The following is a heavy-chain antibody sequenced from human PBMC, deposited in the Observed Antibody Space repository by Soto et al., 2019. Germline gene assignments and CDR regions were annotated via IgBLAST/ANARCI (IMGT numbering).Heavy chain of an antibody. J-gene: IGHJ3*02. Sequence: GWSLRLSCSASGFTFSSYAMSWLRQAPGKGLEWVSAISGSGGSTYYADSVKGRFTISRDNSKNTLYLQMNSLRAEDTAVYYCAKTRLYYDYIWGISDAFDIWGQGTMVTVSS. CDR1: GFTFSSYA. V-gene: IGHV3-23*01. CDR3: AKTRLYYDYIWGISDAFDI. CDR2: ISGSGGST. D-gene: IGHD3-16*01.